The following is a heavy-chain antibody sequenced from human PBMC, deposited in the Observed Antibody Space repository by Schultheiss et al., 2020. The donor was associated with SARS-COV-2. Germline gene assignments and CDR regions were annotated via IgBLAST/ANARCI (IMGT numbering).Heavy chain of an antibody. CDR3: ARSQNYGDHEYYFDY. CDR1: GFTFSSYG. V-gene: IGHV3-33*01. J-gene: IGHJ4*02. CDR2: IWYDGSNK. D-gene: IGHD4-17*01. Sequence: GESLKISCAASGFTFSSYGMHWVRQAPGKGLEWVAVIWYDGSNKYYADSVKGRFTISRDNSKNTLYLQMNSLRAEDTAVYYCARSQNYGDHEYYFDYWGQGTLVTVSS.